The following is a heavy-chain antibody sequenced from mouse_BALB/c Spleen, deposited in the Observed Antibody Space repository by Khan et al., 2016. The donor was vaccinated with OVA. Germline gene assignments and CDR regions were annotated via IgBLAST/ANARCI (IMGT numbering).Heavy chain of an antibody. J-gene: IGHJ3*01. Sequence: VRLQQSGPELVKPGASMKISCKASGYSFTDYTMNWVKQSHGKNLEWIGLINPYNGGTSYNQKFKGKATLTVDKSSSTAYMELLSLTSEDSAVYYCARGNYYGSNSWFGYGGQGTLVTVSA. D-gene: IGHD1-1*01. CDR3: ARGNYYGSNSWFGY. V-gene: IGHV1-18*01. CDR1: GYSFTDYT. CDR2: INPYNGGT.